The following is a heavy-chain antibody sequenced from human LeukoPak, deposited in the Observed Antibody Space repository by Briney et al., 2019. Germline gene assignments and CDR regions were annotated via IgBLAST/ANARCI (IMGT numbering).Heavy chain of an antibody. J-gene: IGHJ5*02. Sequence: SVKVSCKASGGTFSSYAISWVRQAPGQELEWMGRIIPIFGIANYAQKFQGRVAITADKSTSTAYMELSSLRSEDTAVYYCARSNYCSSTSCYSNWFDPWGQGTLVTVSS. CDR2: IIPIFGIA. V-gene: IGHV1-69*04. D-gene: IGHD2-2*01. CDR3: ARSNYCSSTSCYSNWFDP. CDR1: GGTFSSYA.